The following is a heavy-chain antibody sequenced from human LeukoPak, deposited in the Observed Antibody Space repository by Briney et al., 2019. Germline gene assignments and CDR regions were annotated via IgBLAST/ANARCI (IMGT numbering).Heavy chain of an antibody. V-gene: IGHV3-21*01. J-gene: IGHJ4*02. Sequence: GGSLRLSCAASGFTFSSYSMNWVRQAPGKGLEWVSSISSSGSYIYYADSVKGRFTISRDSAKNSLYLQMNSLRAEDTAVYYCARGFVNSGYYFDYWGQGTLVTVSS. D-gene: IGHD3-22*01. CDR2: ISSSGSYI. CDR1: GFTFSSYS. CDR3: ARGFVNSGYYFDY.